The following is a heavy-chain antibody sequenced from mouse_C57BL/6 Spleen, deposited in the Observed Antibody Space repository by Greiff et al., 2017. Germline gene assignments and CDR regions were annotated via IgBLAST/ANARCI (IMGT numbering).Heavy chain of an antibody. J-gene: IGHJ4*01. V-gene: IGHV1-9*01. CDR1: GYTFTGYW. CDR2: ILPGSGST. CDR3: ARGGGYDGYYDYAMDY. Sequence: QVQLKQSGAELMKPGASVKLSCKATGYTFTGYWIEWVKQRPGHGLEWIGEILPGSGSTNYNEKFKGKATFTADTSSNTAYMQLSSLTTEDSAIYYCARGGGYDGYYDYAMDYWGQGTSVTVSS. D-gene: IGHD2-3*01.